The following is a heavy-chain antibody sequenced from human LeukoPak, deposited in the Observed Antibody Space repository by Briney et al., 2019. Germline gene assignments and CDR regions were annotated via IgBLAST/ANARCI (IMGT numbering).Heavy chain of an antibody. D-gene: IGHD3-10*01. CDR3: AKDLKPRLYGSGSCIDY. CDR1: AFTFSRYG. J-gene: IGHJ4*02. Sequence: GGSLRLSCAASAFTFSRYGMHWVRQAPGKGLEWVAFIGYDGSNKYYADSVKGRFTISRDNSKNTLYLQMNSLRAEDTAVYYCAKDLKPRLYGSGSCIDYWGQGTLVTVSS. V-gene: IGHV3-30*02. CDR2: IGYDGSNK.